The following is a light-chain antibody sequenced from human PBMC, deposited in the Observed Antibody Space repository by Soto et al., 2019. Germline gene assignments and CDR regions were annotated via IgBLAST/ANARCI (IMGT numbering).Light chain of an antibody. CDR2: DAF. J-gene: IGKJ1*01. Sequence: EIQMTQSPATLSVSPGERATLSCRASQSISNNLAWYHHKPGQAPRLLIYDAFTRATGIPTRFSGSGSGTEFTLTISSLQSEDFAAYYCQQYNSWPETFGQGTKVDI. CDR1: QSISNN. CDR3: QQYNSWPET. V-gene: IGKV3-15*01.